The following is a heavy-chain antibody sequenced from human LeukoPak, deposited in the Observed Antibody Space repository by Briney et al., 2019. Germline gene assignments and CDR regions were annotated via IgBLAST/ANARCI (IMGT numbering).Heavy chain of an antibody. CDR3: AKDGSSLPDY. V-gene: IGHV3-23*01. Sequence: GGSLRLSCAASGFTFSSYAMSWVRQAPGKRLEWVSAISGSGGTTYYADAVKGRFTISRDNSKNTLYLQMNSLRAEDTAVYYCAKDGSSLPDYWGQGTLVTVSS. J-gene: IGHJ4*02. CDR2: ISGSGGTT. D-gene: IGHD2-15*01. CDR1: GFTFSSYA.